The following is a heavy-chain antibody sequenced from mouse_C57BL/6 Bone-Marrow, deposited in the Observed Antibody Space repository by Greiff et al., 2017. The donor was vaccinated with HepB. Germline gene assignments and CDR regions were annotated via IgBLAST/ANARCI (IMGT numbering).Heavy chain of an antibody. J-gene: IGHJ4*01. D-gene: IGHD1-1*01. CDR2: IRNKANNHAT. V-gene: IGHV6-6*01. Sequence: EVKVEESGGGLVQPGGSMKLSCAASGFTFSDAWMDWVRQSPEKGLEWVAEIRNKANNHATYYAESVKGRFTISRDDSKSSVYLQMNSLRAEDTGIYYCTHSRITTVVAYPYYYAMDYWGQGTSVTVSS. CDR1: GFTFSDAW. CDR3: THSRITTVVAYPYYYAMDY.